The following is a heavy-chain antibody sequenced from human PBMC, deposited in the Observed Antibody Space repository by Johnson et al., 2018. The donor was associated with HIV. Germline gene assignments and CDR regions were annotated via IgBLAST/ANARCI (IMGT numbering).Heavy chain of an antibody. J-gene: IGHJ3*02. CDR1: GFTFSSYG. Sequence: VQLVESGGGVVQPGRSLRLSCAASGFTFSSYGMHWVRQAPGKGLEWVAVISYDGSNKYYADSVKGRFTISRDNSKNTLYLQMNSLRAEDTAVYYCAKAGSTGVAARRWDAFDIWGQGTKVTVSS. D-gene: IGHD6-6*01. CDR3: AKAGSTGVAARRWDAFDI. V-gene: IGHV3-30*18. CDR2: ISYDGSNK.